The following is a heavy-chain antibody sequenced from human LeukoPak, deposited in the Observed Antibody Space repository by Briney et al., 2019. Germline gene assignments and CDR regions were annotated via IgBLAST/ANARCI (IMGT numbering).Heavy chain of an antibody. V-gene: IGHV5-51*01. Sequence: GESLKISCKGSGYSFTSYWIGWVRQMPGKGLEWMGIIYPGDSDTRYSPSFQGQVTISADKSISTAYLQWSSLKASDTATYYCARQEYDFWSGPYYFDYWGQGTLVTVSS. CDR1: GYSFTSYW. CDR3: ARQEYDFWSGPYYFDY. J-gene: IGHJ4*02. CDR2: IYPGDSDT. D-gene: IGHD3-3*01.